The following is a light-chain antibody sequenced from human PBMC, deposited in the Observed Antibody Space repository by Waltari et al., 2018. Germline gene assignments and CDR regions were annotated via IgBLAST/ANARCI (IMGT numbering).Light chain of an antibody. V-gene: IGKV3-20*01. CDR2: GAS. CDR1: QSVSRF. CDR3: QKYDRLPAT. Sequence: EIVLTQSPGTLSLSPGERGTLSCRASQSVSRFLAWYQQKPGQAPRLLIYGASTRATGIPDRFSGSGSGTDFSLTISRLEPEDFAVYHCQKYDRLPATFGQGTKVEIK. J-gene: IGKJ1*01.